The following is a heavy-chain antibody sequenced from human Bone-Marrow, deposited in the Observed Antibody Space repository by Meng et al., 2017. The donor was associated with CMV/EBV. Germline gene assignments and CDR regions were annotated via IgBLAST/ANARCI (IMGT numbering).Heavy chain of an antibody. CDR2: IYYSGST. V-gene: IGHV4-59*12. Sequence: SETLSLTCTVSGGSISSYYWSWIRQPPGKGLEWIGYIYYSGSTYYNPSLKSRVTISVDTSKNQFSLKLSSVTAADTAVYYCATASNYDFWSGYYTHYFDYWGQGTLVTVSS. D-gene: IGHD3-3*01. J-gene: IGHJ4*02. CDR1: GGSISSYY. CDR3: ATASNYDFWSGYYTHYFDY.